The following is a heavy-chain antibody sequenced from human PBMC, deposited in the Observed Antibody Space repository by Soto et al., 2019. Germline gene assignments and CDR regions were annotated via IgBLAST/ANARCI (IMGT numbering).Heavy chain of an antibody. CDR1: GYIFTSYY. V-gene: IGHV1-24*01. CDR3: ATRLAGSYAGFDY. D-gene: IGHD3-16*01. CDR2: FDPEDGET. J-gene: IGHJ4*02. Sequence: ASVKVSCKASGYIFTSYYIHWVRQAPGQGLEWMGGFDPEDGETIYAQKFQGRVTMTEDTSTDTAYMELSSLRSEDTAVYYCATRLAGSYAGFDYWGQGTLVTVSS.